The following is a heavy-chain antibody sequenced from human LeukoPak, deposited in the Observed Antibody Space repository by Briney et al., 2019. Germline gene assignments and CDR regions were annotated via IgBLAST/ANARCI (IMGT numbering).Heavy chain of an antibody. CDR1: GFTFSNNA. J-gene: IGHJ4*02. D-gene: IGHD6-19*01. CDR2: ISSSGDNT. V-gene: IGHV3-23*01. CDR3: ARRGWLVNFDY. Sequence: GGSLRLSCAASGFTFSNNAMSWVRQAPGRGLEWVSSISSSGDNTHYADSVKGRFTISRDNSKDTLYLQMNTLRAEDTAIYYCARRGWLVNFDYWGQGTLVTVSS.